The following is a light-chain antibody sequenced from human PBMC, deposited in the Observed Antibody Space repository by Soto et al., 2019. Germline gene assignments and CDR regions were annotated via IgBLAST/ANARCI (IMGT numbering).Light chain of an antibody. CDR3: CSYAGSDILI. V-gene: IGLV2-11*01. J-gene: IGLJ2*01. CDR1: SSDVGGYNY. CDR2: GVT. Sequence: QSALTQPRSVSGSPGQSVTISCTGTSSDVGGYNYVSWYQRHLGKAPKLIISGVTKRPSGVPDRFSGSKSGNTASLTISGLQAEDEADYDCCSYAGSDILIFGGGTKLTVL.